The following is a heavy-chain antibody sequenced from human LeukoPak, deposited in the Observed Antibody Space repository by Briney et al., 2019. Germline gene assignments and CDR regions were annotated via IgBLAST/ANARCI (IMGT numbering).Heavy chain of an antibody. CDR1: GFTFDDYG. J-gene: IGHJ3*02. CDR2: INWNGGST. V-gene: IGHV3-20*04. Sequence: GGSLRLSCAASGFTFDDYGMSWVRQAPGKGLEWVSGINWNGGSTGYADSVKGRFTISRDNAKNSLYLQMNGLRADDTALYYCARSSYGADAFDIWGQGTMVTVSS. CDR3: ARSSYGADAFDI. D-gene: IGHD2-21*01.